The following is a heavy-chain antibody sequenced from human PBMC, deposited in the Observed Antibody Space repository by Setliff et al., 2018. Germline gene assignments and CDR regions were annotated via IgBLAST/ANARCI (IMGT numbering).Heavy chain of an antibody. CDR1: GYTFAAYG. V-gene: IGHV1-3*01. CDR3: ARGDCNDNGCYRAADF. D-gene: IGHD2-15*01. Sequence: GASVKVSCKASGYTFAAYGIHWVRQAPGQRPAWMGWNKADHGDTKFSQKFQGRLTFTRDTSASTVYMELSGLTSEDTTVYYCARGDCNDNGCYRAADFWGQGTLVTVSS. J-gene: IGHJ4*02. CDR2: NKADHGDT.